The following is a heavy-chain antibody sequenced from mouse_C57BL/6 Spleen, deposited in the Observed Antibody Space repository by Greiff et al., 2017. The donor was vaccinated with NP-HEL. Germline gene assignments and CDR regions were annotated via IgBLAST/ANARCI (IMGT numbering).Heavy chain of an antibody. D-gene: IGHD2-10*02. CDR1: GFSFNTYA. CDR3: VRQYGNYPYFDY. J-gene: IGHJ2*01. V-gene: IGHV10-1*01. CDR2: IRSKSNNYAT. Sequence: EVKLVESGGGLVQPKGSLKLSCAASGFSFNTYAMNWVRQAPGKGLEWVARIRSKSNNYATYYADSVKDRFTISRDDSESMLYLQMNNLKTEDTAMYYCVRQYGNYPYFDYWGQGTTLTVSS.